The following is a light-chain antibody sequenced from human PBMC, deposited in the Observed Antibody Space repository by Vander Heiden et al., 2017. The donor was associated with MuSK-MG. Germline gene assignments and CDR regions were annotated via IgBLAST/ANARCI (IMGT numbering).Light chain of an antibody. V-gene: IGKV3-11*01. CDR3: QQRSIWPLFT. Sequence: EIVLTQSPATLSLSPGERATLSCRASQSVGRSLAWYQHKSGQAPRLLIYDASNRAPGIPARFSGSGSGTDFTLTISSREPEDFAVYFCQQRSIWPLFTFGQGTKMEIK. J-gene: IGKJ2*01. CDR1: QSVGRS. CDR2: DAS.